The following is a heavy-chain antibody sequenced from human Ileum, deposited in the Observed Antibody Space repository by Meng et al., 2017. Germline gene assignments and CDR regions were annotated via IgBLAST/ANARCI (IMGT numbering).Heavy chain of an antibody. D-gene: IGHD1-26*01. CDR1: GGSISTSDW. CDR2: IHHSGST. J-gene: IGHJ4*02. V-gene: IGHV4-4*02. Sequence: QVPLQAPGPGLLKPSGTLSLTCAVSGGSISTSDWWSWVRQPPGKGLEWIGEIHHSGSTNYNPSLKSRVTISVDKSKNQFSLKLNSVTAADTAVYYCAREWSGSYRHFDYWGQGTLVTVSS. CDR3: AREWSGSYRHFDY.